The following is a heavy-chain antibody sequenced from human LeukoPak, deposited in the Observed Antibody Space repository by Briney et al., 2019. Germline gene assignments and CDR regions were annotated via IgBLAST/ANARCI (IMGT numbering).Heavy chain of an antibody. J-gene: IGHJ4*02. CDR3: ASVGIKAAVPSDY. V-gene: IGHV4-59*12. CDR1: GGSINSYY. D-gene: IGHD6-13*01. Sequence: SETLSLTCTVSGGSINSYYWSWIRQPPGKGLEWIGYIYYSGSTYYNPSLKGRATISLDTSKSRFSLKMTSVTAADTAVYFCASVGIKAAVPSDYWGQGTLVTVSS. CDR2: IYYSGST.